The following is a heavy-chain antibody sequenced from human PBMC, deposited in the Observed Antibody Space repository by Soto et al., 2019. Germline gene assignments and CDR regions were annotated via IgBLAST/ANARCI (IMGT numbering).Heavy chain of an antibody. CDR1: GYTFTSYD. CDR3: ARATYSSSSADGMDV. V-gene: IGHV1-8*01. Sequence: ASVKVSCKASGYTFTSYDINWVRQATGQGLEWMGWMNPNSGNTGYAQKFQGRVNMTRNTSISTAYMELGSLRSEDTAVYYCARATYSSSSADGMDVWGQGTTVTVSS. D-gene: IGHD6-6*01. CDR2: MNPNSGNT. J-gene: IGHJ6*02.